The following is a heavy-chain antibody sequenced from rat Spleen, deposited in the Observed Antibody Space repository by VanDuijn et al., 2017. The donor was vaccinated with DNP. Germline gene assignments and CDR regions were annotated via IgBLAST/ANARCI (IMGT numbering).Heavy chain of an antibody. CDR3: ARQGRREYFDY. Sequence: EVQLVESGGGLVQPGRSLKLSCAASGLTFSDYSMAWARQAPRKGLEWVATISYDGIRTYYRDSVKGRFTISRDTAKNTLYLHMDSLRSEDTATYYCARQGRREYFDYWGQGVMVTVSS. D-gene: IGHD1-11*01. J-gene: IGHJ2*01. CDR2: ISYDGIRT. CDR1: GLTFSDYS. V-gene: IGHV5-7*01.